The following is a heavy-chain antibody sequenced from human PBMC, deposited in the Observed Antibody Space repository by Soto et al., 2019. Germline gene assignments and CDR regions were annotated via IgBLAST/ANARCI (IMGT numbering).Heavy chain of an antibody. J-gene: IGHJ4*02. CDR3: AREEQTGANYYLDY. Sequence: QVRLVQSGAEVKKPGASVKVSCKASGYTFTGYYIHWVRQAPGQGLEWMGSISPHSGGPNYAQRCQGRVTLTRDTSMTTVYMEMSGLTSDDTAIYYCAREEQTGANYYLDYWGQGTLVTVSS. V-gene: IGHV1-2*02. CDR2: ISPHSGGP. CDR1: GYTFTGYY. D-gene: IGHD7-27*01.